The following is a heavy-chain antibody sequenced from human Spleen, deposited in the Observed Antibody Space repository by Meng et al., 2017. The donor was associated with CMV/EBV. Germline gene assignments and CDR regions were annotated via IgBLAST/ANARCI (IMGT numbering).Heavy chain of an antibody. V-gene: IGHV4-31*03. CDR2: IYYSGGT. CDR1: GGSFGVYY. Sequence: TLSLTCTVSGGSFGVYYWSWIRHHPGKGLEWIGDIYYSGGTHSNPSLKSRVSISVDTSKNQFFLKLRSVTAADTAIYYCARIISYSYGSGSYYRFDFWGQGTLVTVSS. CDR3: ARIISYSYGSGSYYRFDF. D-gene: IGHD3-10*01. J-gene: IGHJ4*02.